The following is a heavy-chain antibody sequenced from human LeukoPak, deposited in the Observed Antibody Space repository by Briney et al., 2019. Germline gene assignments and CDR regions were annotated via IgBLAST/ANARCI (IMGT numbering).Heavy chain of an antibody. CDR1: GYTFTSYG. CDR3: ARPGLSQYSSGWYEDYFDY. Sequence: ASVKVSCKASGYTFTSYGISWVRQAPGQGLEWMGWISAYNGNTNYAQKLQGRVTMTTDTSTSTAYMELRSLRSDDTAVYYCARPGLSQYSSGWYEDYFDYWAREPWSPSPQ. V-gene: IGHV1-18*01. J-gene: IGHJ4*02. D-gene: IGHD6-19*01. CDR2: ISAYNGNT.